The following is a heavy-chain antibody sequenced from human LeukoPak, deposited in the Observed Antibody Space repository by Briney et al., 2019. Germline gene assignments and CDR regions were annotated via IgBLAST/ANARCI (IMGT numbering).Heavy chain of an antibody. D-gene: IGHD2-21*01. CDR1: GGSISSGGYY. V-gene: IGHV4-39*07. CDR2: IYYSGGT. CDR3: ARVQGFRGGAQVFDI. Sequence: PSQTLSLTCTVSGGSISSGGYYWGWIRQPPGKGLEWIGSIYYSGGTYASPSLKSRVTTSVDRSKNQFSLKLSSVTAADTAVYYCARVQGFRGGAQVFDIWGQGTMVTVSS. J-gene: IGHJ3*02.